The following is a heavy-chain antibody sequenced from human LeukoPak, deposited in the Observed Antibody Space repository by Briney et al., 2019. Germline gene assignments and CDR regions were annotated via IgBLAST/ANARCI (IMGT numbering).Heavy chain of an antibody. J-gene: IGHJ3*02. V-gene: IGHV3-30-3*01. Sequence: GGSLRLSCAASGFTFSSYAMHWVRRAPGKGLEWVAGISYDGSNKYYADSVKGRFTISRDNSKNTLYLQMNSLRAEGTAVYYCARAPHIAAAVYDAFDIWGQGTMVTVSS. CDR3: ARAPHIAAAVYDAFDI. CDR1: GFTFSSYA. D-gene: IGHD6-13*01. CDR2: ISYDGSNK.